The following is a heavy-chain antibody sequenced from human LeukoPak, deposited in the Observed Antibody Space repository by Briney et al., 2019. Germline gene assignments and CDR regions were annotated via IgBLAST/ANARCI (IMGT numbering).Heavy chain of an antibody. J-gene: IGHJ4*02. CDR2: ISGSGGST. Sequence: PGGSLRLSCAGSGFTFSSYAMSWVRQAPGKGLEWVSGISGSGGSTYYADSVKGRFTISRDNSKNTLYLQMNSLRAEDTAVYYCANSQRWGVRGVTAYYFDYWGQGTLVTVSS. CDR3: ANSQRWGVRGVTAYYFDY. D-gene: IGHD3-10*01. V-gene: IGHV3-23*01. CDR1: GFTFSSYA.